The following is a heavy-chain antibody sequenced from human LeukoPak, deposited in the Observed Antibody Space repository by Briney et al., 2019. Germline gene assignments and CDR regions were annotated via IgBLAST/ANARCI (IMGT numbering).Heavy chain of an antibody. Sequence: SETLSLTCTVSGGSISSYYWSWIRQPPGKGLEWIGYIYYSGSTNYNPSLKSRVTISVDTSKNQFSLKLSSVTAADTAVYYCASNTAMVKYPFYYYYYGMDVWGQGTTVTVSS. J-gene: IGHJ6*02. D-gene: IGHD5-18*01. CDR1: GGSISSYY. CDR3: ASNTAMVKYPFYYYYYGMDV. V-gene: IGHV4-59*01. CDR2: IYYSGST.